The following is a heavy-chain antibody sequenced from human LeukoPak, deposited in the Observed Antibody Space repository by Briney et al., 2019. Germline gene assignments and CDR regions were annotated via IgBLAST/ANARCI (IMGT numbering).Heavy chain of an antibody. CDR3: ARGASDFWSGYSDYFDY. Sequence: SETLSLTCTVSGGSISSGDYYWSWIRQPPGKGLEWIGYIYYSGSTYYNPSLKSRVTISVGTSKNQFSLKLSSVTAADTAVYYCARGASDFWSGYSDYFDYWGQGTLVTVSS. V-gene: IGHV4-30-4*01. D-gene: IGHD3-3*01. CDR2: IYYSGST. J-gene: IGHJ4*02. CDR1: GGSISSGDYY.